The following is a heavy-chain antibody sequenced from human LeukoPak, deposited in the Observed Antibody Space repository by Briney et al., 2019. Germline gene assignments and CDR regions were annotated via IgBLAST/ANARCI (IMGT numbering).Heavy chain of an antibody. V-gene: IGHV3-30*02. Sequence: PGGSLRLSCAASGFTFSSYGMHWVRQAPGKGLEWVAFIQYDGSKKYYADSVKGRFTISRDNSKNTFYLQMNSLRAEDTSVYYCAKLSGNDAFDIWGQGTMATVSS. D-gene: IGHD1-26*01. CDR3: AKLSGNDAFDI. J-gene: IGHJ3*02. CDR1: GFTFSSYG. CDR2: IQYDGSKK.